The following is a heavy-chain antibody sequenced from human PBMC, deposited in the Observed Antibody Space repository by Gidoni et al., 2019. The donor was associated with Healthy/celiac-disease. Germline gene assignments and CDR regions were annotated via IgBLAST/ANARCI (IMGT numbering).Heavy chain of an antibody. CDR2: ISSNGGST. CDR3: VKGPSSWRGVDY. V-gene: IGHV3-64D*06. CDR1: GFTFSSYA. Sequence: EVQPVEAGGGLVQPGGSPRRACSDAGFTFSSYAMHWVRQAPGKGLEYVSAISSNGGSTYYADSVKGRFTISRDNSKNTLYLQMSSLRAEDTAVYYCVKGPSSWRGVDYWGQGTLVTVSS. D-gene: IGHD6-13*01. J-gene: IGHJ4*02.